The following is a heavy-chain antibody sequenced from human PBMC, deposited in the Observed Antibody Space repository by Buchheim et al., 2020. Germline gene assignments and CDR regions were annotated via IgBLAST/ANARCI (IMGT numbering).Heavy chain of an antibody. V-gene: IGHV3-23*01. J-gene: IGHJ4*02. CDR1: GFTFSSYA. CDR2: ISGSGGST. D-gene: IGHD3-3*01. Sequence: EVQLLESGGGLVQPGGPLRLSCAASGFTFSSYAMSWVRQAPGKGLEWVSAISGSGGSTYYADSVKGRFTISRDNSKNTLYLQMNSLRAEDTAVYYCAKLRIFGVVIKRAPYFDYWGQGTL. CDR3: AKLRIFGVVIKRAPYFDY.